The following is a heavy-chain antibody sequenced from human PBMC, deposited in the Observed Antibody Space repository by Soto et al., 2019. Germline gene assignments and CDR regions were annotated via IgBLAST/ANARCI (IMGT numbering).Heavy chain of an antibody. V-gene: IGHV4-31*11. CDR3: ARDPTP. Sequence: SETLSLTCAVSGGSISSSYYWSWIRQPPGKGLEWIGYIYYSGSTYYNPSLKSRVSISVDTSKNQFSLKLSSVTAADTAVYYCARDPTPWGQGTLVTVSS. CDR2: IYYSGST. J-gene: IGHJ5*02. CDR1: GGSISSSYY.